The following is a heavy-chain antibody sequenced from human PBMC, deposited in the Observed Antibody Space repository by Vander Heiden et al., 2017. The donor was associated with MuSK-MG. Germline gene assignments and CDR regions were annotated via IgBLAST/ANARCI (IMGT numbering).Heavy chain of an antibody. CDR3: ARDLEKAAADY. D-gene: IGHD6-13*01. Sequence: QVQLVESGGGVVQPGRSLRLSCAASGFTFSSYAMHWVRQAPGKGLEWVAVISYDGSNKDDADSVKGRFTISRDNSKNTLYLQMNSLRAEDTAVYYCARDLEKAAADYWGQGNLVTVSS. J-gene: IGHJ4*02. CDR1: GFTFSSYA. CDR2: ISYDGSNK. V-gene: IGHV3-30*04.